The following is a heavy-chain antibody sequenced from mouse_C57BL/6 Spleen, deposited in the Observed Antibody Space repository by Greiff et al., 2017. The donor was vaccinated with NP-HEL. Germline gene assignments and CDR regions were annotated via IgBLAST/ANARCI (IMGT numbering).Heavy chain of an antibody. V-gene: IGHV1-76*01. CDR3: AREDYGSVYAMDY. Sequence: VQLQQSGAELVRPGASVKLSCKASGYTFTDYYINWVKQRPGQGLEWIARIYPGSGNTYYNEKFKGKATLTAEKSSSTAYMQLSSLTSEDSAVYCCAREDYGSVYAMDYWGQGTSVTVSS. CDR2: IYPGSGNT. CDR1: GYTFTDYY. J-gene: IGHJ4*01. D-gene: IGHD1-1*01.